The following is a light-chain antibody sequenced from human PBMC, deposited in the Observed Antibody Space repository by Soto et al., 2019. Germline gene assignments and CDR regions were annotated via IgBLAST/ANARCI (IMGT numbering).Light chain of an antibody. CDR2: KAS. V-gene: IGKV1-5*03. J-gene: IGKJ1*01. Sequence: DIQMTQSPSTLSASVGDRVTITCRASQSISKWLAWDQQKPGKAPKLLISKASTLQSGVPSRFSGSGSGTEFTLTISILQPDDFATYYCQHYTSYPVWTFGQGTKVEIK. CDR1: QSISKW. CDR3: QHYTSYPVWT.